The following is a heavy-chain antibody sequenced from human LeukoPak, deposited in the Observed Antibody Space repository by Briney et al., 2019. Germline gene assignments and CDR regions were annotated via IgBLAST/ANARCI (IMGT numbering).Heavy chain of an antibody. J-gene: IGHJ4*02. CDR3: ARDSSGYDFDY. V-gene: IGHV3-48*04. CDR2: ISFSSRTI. D-gene: IGHD3-22*01. CDR1: GFTFSDYS. Sequence: GGSLRLSCAASGFTFSDYSMNWVRQAPGKGLEWLSYISFSSRTIYYADPVKGRFTISRDNAKNSLYVQMNSLRAEDTAVYYCARDSSGYDFDYWGQGTLVTVSS.